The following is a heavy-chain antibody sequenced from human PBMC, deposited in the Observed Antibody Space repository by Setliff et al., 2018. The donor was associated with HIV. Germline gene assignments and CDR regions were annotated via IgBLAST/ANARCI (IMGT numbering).Heavy chain of an antibody. CDR2: NSPYNGNT. D-gene: IGHD3-22*01. V-gene: IGHV1-18*01. Sequence: ASVKVSCKASGYTFNSYGISWVRQAPGQGLEWMGWNSPYNGNTKFGQKLQGRVTMTTDTSTSTGYMELRSLRSDDTAMYYCARGWSLFTMTTHPFDIWGQGTMVTVSS. J-gene: IGHJ3*02. CDR3: ARGWSLFTMTTHPFDI. CDR1: GYTFNSYG.